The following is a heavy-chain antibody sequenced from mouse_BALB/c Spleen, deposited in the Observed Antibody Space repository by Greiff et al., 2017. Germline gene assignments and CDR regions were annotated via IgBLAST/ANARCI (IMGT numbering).Heavy chain of an antibody. Sequence: DVMLVESGGGLVQPGGSLKLSCAASGFTFSSYGMSWVRQTPDKRLELVATINSNGGSTYYPDSVKGRFTISRDNAKNTLYLQMSSLKSEDTAMYYCARDPLPTVVARWYFDVWGAGTTVTVSS. CDR1: GFTFSSYG. J-gene: IGHJ1*01. V-gene: IGHV5-6-3*01. D-gene: IGHD1-1*01. CDR2: INSNGGST. CDR3: ARDPLPTVVARWYFDV.